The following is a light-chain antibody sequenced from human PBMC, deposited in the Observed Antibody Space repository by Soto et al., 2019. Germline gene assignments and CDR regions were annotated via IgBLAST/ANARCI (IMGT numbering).Light chain of an antibody. CDR3: QQSYTIPWT. J-gene: IGKJ1*01. V-gene: IGKV1-39*01. CDR1: QSISYY. CDR2: GAS. Sequence: DIQMTQSPSSLSATVGDRVSITCRAGQSISYYLNWFQQKPGKAPNLLIYGASTLHIGVPSRFSGSGSGTNFTLFINSLQPEDFAAYYCQQSYTIPWTFGLGTKV.